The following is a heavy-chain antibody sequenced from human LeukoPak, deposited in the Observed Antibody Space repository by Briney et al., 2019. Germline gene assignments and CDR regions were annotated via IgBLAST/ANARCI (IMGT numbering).Heavy chain of an antibody. CDR3: ARVPGIAVAGTYIDY. CDR2: ISAYNGNT. J-gene: IGHJ4*02. D-gene: IGHD6-19*01. CDR1: GYTFTSYG. Sequence: ASVKVSCKASGYTFTSYGISWVRQAPGQGLEWMGWISAYNGNTNYAQKLQGRVTMTTDTSTSTAYMELRSLRSDDTAVYYCARVPGIAVAGTYIDYWGQGTLVTVSS. V-gene: IGHV1-18*01.